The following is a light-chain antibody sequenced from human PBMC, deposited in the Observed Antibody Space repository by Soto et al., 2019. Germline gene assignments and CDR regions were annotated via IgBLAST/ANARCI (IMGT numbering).Light chain of an antibody. Sequence: QSVLTQPASVSGSPGQSITISCTGTSSDVGGYNFVSWYQQHPGRAPKLLIYEVSRRPSGVSNRFSGSKSGDTASLTISGLQAEDEAGYYCYSYRGYYTRVFGTGTKVTV. CDR2: EVS. J-gene: IGLJ1*01. CDR3: YSYRGYYTRV. CDR1: SSDVGGYNF. V-gene: IGLV2-14*01.